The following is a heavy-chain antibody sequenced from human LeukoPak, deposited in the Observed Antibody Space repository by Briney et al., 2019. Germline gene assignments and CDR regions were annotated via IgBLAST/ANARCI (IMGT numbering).Heavy chain of an antibody. Sequence: PGRPLRLSCAASGFTFDDYAMHWVRQAPGKGLEWVSGISWNSGSIGYADSVKGRFTISRDNAKNSLYLQMNSLRAEDTALYYCAKDMNYYDSSGYCFDYWGQGTLVTVSS. J-gene: IGHJ4*02. CDR3: AKDMNYYDSSGYCFDY. D-gene: IGHD3-22*01. V-gene: IGHV3-9*01. CDR2: ISWNSGSI. CDR1: GFTFDDYA.